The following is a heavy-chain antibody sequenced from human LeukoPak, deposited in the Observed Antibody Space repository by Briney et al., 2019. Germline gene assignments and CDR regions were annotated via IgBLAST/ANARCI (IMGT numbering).Heavy chain of an antibody. Sequence: SLRLSCASCGFTFDDYAMHWVRQAAGEGLEWVSGISWNSGGIGYADSVTGRFTISRDNAKNSLYLQMNSLRAEDTALYYCAKVSEVRGADYWGQGTLVTVSS. J-gene: IGHJ4*02. V-gene: IGHV3-9*01. D-gene: IGHD3-10*01. CDR2: ISWNSGGI. CDR1: GFTFDDYA. CDR3: AKVSEVRGADY.